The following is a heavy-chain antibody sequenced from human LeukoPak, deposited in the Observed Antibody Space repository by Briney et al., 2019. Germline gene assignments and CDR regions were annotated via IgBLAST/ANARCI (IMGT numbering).Heavy chain of an antibody. CDR1: GGSFSGYY. D-gene: IGHD3-3*01. Sequence: SETLSLTCAVYGGSFSGYYWSWIRQPPGKGLEWIGEINHSGSTNYNPSLKSRVTISVDTSKNQFSLKLSSVTAADTAVYYCAGYDLWSGRFDYWGQGTLVTVSS. J-gene: IGHJ4*02. CDR2: INHSGST. V-gene: IGHV4-34*01. CDR3: AGYDLWSGRFDY.